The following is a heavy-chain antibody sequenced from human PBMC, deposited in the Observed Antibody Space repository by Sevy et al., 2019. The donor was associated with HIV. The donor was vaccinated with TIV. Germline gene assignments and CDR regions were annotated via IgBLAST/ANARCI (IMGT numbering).Heavy chain of an antibody. CDR1: GFTFSSYA. D-gene: IGHD6-19*01. CDR2: ISGSGGST. Sequence: GGSLRLSCAASGFTFSSYAMSWVRQAPGKGLEWVSAISGSGGSTYYADSVKGRFTISRDNSKNTLYLQMNSLRAEDTAVSYCAKGPSGWYHGDYWGQGTLVTVSS. V-gene: IGHV3-23*01. J-gene: IGHJ4*02. CDR3: AKGPSGWYHGDY.